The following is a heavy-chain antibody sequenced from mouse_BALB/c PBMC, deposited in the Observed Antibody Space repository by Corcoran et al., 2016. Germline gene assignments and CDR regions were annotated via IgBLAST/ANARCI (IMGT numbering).Heavy chain of an antibody. CDR2: INTYTGEP. J-gene: IGHJ2*01. CDR1: GYTFTNYG. V-gene: IGHV9-3-1*01. CDR3: ARNYDYDMGPLDY. Sequence: QIQLVQSGPELKKPGETVKISCKASGYTFTNYGMNWVKQAPGKGLKWMGWINTYTGEPTYADDFKGRFAFSLETSASTAYLQINNLKNEDTATYFCARNYDYDMGPLDYWGQGTTLTVSS. D-gene: IGHD2-4*01.